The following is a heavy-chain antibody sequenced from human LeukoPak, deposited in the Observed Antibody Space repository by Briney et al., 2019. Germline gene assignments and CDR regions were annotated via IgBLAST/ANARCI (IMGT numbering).Heavy chain of an antibody. J-gene: IGHJ6*02. CDR3: ARGLIPDTSMVTTYYYYGMDV. CDR1: GYTFTSYY. Sequence: ASVKVSCKASGYTFTSYYMHWVRQAPGQGLEWMGIINPSGGSTSYAQKFQGRVTMTRDTFTSTVYMELSSLRSEDTAVYYCARGLIPDTSMVTTYYYYGMDVWGQGTMVTVSS. D-gene: IGHD5-18*01. CDR2: INPSGGST. V-gene: IGHV1-46*01.